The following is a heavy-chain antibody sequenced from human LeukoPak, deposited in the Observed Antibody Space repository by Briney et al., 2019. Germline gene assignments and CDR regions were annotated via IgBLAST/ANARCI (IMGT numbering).Heavy chain of an antibody. Sequence: SQTLSLTCAISGDSVSSNSAAWNWIMQSPSRGLEWLGRTYYRSKWYNDYAVSVKSRITINPDTSKNQFSLQLNSVTPEDTAVYYCARDRGFGELPTDGMDVWGQGTTVTVSS. CDR2: TYYRSKWYN. CDR3: ARDRGFGELPTDGMDV. J-gene: IGHJ6*02. V-gene: IGHV6-1*01. CDR1: GDSVSSNSAA. D-gene: IGHD3-10*01.